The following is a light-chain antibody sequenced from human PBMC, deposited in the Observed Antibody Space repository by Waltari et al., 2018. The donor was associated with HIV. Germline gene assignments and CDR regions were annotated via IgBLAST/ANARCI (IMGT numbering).Light chain of an antibody. Sequence: DIVMTQSPDSLAVSLGERAPINCKSSQSVLSRSNNKNYLAWYQQKPGQPPKLLIYTASTRESGVPDRFSGSGSGTDFTLTISSLQAEDVAVYYCQQYYSNPFTFGPGTKVDIK. CDR1: QSVLSRSNNKNY. V-gene: IGKV4-1*01. J-gene: IGKJ3*01. CDR2: TAS. CDR3: QQYYSNPFT.